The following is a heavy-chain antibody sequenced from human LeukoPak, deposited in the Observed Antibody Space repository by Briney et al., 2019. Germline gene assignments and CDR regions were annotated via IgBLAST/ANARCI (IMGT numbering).Heavy chain of an antibody. J-gene: IGHJ6*02. V-gene: IGHV3-30*04. CDR2: ISYDGSNK. D-gene: IGHD5-12*01. CDR1: GFTFSSYA. Sequence: GRSLRLSCAASGFTFSSYAMHWVRQAPGKGLEWVAVISYDGSNKYYADSVKGRFTISRDNSKNTLYLQMNSLRAEDTAVYYCARDRLSGYDPRGVYYGMDVWGQGTTVTVSS. CDR3: ARDRLSGYDPRGVYYGMDV.